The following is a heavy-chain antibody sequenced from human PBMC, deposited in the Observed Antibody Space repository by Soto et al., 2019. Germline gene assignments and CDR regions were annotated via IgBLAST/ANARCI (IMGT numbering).Heavy chain of an antibody. CDR3: ARLHIVVVPAAMVPDY. CDR2: ISSSSSYI. V-gene: IGHV3-21*01. Sequence: PGGSLRLSCAASGFTFSSYSMNWVRQAPGKGLEWVSSISSSSSYIYYADSVKGRFTISRDNAKNSLYLQMNSLRAEDTAVYYCARLHIVVVPAAMVPDYSGQGTLVTVSS. J-gene: IGHJ4*02. CDR1: GFTFSSYS. D-gene: IGHD2-2*01.